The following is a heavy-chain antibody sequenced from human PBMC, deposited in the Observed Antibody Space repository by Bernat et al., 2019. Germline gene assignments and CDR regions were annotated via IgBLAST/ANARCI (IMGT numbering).Heavy chain of an antibody. CDR3: VRDTDY. CDR1: GFNFRRSW. V-gene: IGHV3-7*03. Sequence: EVQLVESGGDLVQPGGSLTLSCAASGFNFRRSWMRWIRQAPGKGLEWVANIKGDGSETCCVDGVKARFTISRDNTKNSMYLQMNSLRAEDTALYYCVRDTDYWGQGTLVTVSS. CDR2: IKGDGSET. J-gene: IGHJ4*02.